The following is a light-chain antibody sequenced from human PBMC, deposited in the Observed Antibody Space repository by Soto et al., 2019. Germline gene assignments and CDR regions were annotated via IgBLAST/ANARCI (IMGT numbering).Light chain of an antibody. J-gene: IGKJ1*01. V-gene: IGKV3-20*01. Sequence: EIVSTQSPATLSLSPGERATLSFRASQTIDNTLAWYQQKPGQAPRLLIYGASSRATGIPDRFSGSGSGTDFTLTISRLEPEDFAVYYCQQYGSSPWTFGQGTKVDTK. CDR1: QTIDNT. CDR3: QQYGSSPWT. CDR2: GAS.